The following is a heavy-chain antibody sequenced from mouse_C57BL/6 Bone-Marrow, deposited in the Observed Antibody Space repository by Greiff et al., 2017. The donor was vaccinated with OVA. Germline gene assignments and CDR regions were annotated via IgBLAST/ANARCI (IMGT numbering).Heavy chain of an antibody. CDR3: ARQGYYGSYWYFDV. D-gene: IGHD1-1*01. V-gene: IGHV5-12*01. J-gene: IGHJ1*03. Sequence: EVKLVESGGGLVQPGGSLKLSCAASGFTFSDYYMYWVRQTPEKRLEWVGYISHGGGSTYYPDTVKGRFTISRDNAKNTLYLQMSRLKSEDTAMYYCARQGYYGSYWYFDVWGTGTTVTVSS. CDR2: ISHGGGST. CDR1: GFTFSDYY.